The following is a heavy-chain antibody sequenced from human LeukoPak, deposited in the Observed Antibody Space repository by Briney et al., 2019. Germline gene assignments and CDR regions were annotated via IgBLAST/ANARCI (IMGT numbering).Heavy chain of an antibody. J-gene: IGHJ4*02. CDR3: ARDVCGSAGCYVDY. D-gene: IGHD2-2*01. V-gene: IGHV4-39*07. CDR1: GGSISSSSYY. Sequence: SETLSLTCTVSGGSISSSSYYWGWIRQPPGKGLEWIGSIYHSGSTYYNPSLKSRVTISVDTSKNQFSLNLRSVTAADTAVYYCARDVCGSAGCYVDYWGQGTLVTVSS. CDR2: IYHSGST.